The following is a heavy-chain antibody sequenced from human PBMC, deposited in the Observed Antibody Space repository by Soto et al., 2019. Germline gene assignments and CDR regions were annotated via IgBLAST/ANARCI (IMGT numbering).Heavy chain of an antibody. Sequence: ASVKVSCKASGYTFTSYAMHWVRQAPGQRLEWMGWINAGNGNTKYSQKFQGRVTITRETSASTAYMELSSLRSEDTAVYYCARDRVVVVVAATRTLPDYNWFDPWGQGTLVTVSS. CDR3: ARDRVVVVVAATRTLPDYNWFDP. CDR1: GYTFTSYA. J-gene: IGHJ5*02. D-gene: IGHD2-15*01. CDR2: INAGNGNT. V-gene: IGHV1-3*01.